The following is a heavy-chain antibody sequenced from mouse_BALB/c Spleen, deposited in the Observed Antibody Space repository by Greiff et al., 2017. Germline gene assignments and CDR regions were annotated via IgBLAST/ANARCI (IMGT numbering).Heavy chain of an antibody. CDR3: ARKGYDGYCPFAY. J-gene: IGHJ3*01. D-gene: IGHD2-3*01. CDR1: GYTFSSYW. Sequence: VQLQQSGAELMKPGASVKISCKATGYTFSSYWIAWVKQRPGHGLEWIGEILPGSGSTNYNEKFKGKATFTADTSSNTAYLQLSSLTSEDSAVYYCARKGYDGYCPFAYWGQGTLVTVSA. CDR2: ILPGSGST. V-gene: IGHV1-9*01.